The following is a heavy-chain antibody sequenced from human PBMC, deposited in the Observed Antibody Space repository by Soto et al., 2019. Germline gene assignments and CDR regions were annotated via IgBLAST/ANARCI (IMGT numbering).Heavy chain of an antibody. Sequence: GASVQVSCKASGYNFTSHYMHWVRQAPGQGLESMGIIYPRGGTTIYAQKFQGRVTMTRDTSTHTFYMELSSLRSEDTAMYYCARVGYSSTGTTFHYHGLDVWGQGTTVTVSS. V-gene: IGHV1-46*01. CDR1: GYNFTSHY. D-gene: IGHD3-22*01. CDR2: IYPRGGTT. CDR3: ARVGYSSTGTTFHYHGLDV. J-gene: IGHJ6*02.